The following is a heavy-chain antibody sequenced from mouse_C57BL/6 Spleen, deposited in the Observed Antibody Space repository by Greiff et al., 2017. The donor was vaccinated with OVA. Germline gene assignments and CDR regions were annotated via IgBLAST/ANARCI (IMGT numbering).Heavy chain of an antibody. CDR2: ISSGSSTI. Sequence: EVQRVESGGGLVKPGGSLKLSCAASGFTFSDYGMHWVRQAPEKGLEWVAYISSGSSTIYYADTMKGRFTITRDNAKNTLFLQMTSLRSEDTAMYYCARGEGYDEDYYAMDYWGQGTSVTVSS. V-gene: IGHV5-17*01. D-gene: IGHD2-2*01. CDR3: ARGEGYDEDYYAMDY. CDR1: GFTFSDYG. J-gene: IGHJ4*01.